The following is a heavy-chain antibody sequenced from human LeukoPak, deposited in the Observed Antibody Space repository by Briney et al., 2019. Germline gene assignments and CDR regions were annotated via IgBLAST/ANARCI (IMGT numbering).Heavy chain of an antibody. J-gene: IGHJ2*01. CDR3: VREREGYFDL. CDR2: INHSRST. Sequence: SETLSLTCTVSGGSISSYYWSWIRQPPGKGLEWIGEINHSRSTNYNPSLKSRVTISVDTSKNQFSLKLTAVTAADTAVYYCVREREGYFDLWGRGTLVTVSS. V-gene: IGHV4-34*01. CDR1: GGSISSYY.